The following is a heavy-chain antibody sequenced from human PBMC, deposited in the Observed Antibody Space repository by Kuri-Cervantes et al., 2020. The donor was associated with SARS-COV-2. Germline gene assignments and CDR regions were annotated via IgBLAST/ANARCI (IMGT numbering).Heavy chain of an antibody. D-gene: IGHD3-3*01. CDR3: AREWATVFGVVYDY. CDR2: ISSSSSTI. V-gene: IGHV3-48*02. CDR1: GFTFSSYS. Sequence: GGSLRLSCAASGFTFSSYSMNWVRQAPGKGLEWVSYISSSSSTIYYADSVKGRFTISRDNAKNSLYLQMNSLRDEDTAVYYCAREWATVFGVVYDYWGQGTLVTVSS. J-gene: IGHJ4*02.